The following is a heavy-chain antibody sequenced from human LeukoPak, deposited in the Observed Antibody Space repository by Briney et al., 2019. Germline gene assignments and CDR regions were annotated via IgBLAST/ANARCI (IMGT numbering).Heavy chain of an antibody. CDR2: IIPIFGIA. Sequence: SVKVSCKASGGTFSSYAISWVRQAPGQGLEWMGRIIPIFGIANYAQKFQGRVTISADKSISTAYLQWSSLKASDTAMYYCARHGEMATISYWGQGTLVTVSS. V-gene: IGHV1-69*04. CDR3: ARHGEMATISY. J-gene: IGHJ4*02. CDR1: GGTFSSYA. D-gene: IGHD5-24*01.